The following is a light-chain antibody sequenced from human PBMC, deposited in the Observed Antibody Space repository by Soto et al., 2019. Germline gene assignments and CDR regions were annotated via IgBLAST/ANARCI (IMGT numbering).Light chain of an antibody. J-gene: IGLJ1*01. V-gene: IGLV2-8*01. CDR2: EVR. CDR1: SGDLNNYDY. Sequence: QSALTQPPSASGSPGQSVTISCTGTSGDLNNYDYVSWYQQYPGKAPKLMIFEVRKRPSGVPDRFSGSKSGDTAFLTVSGLRAEDEADYYCSSYVGSNNFVFGTGTKVTVL. CDR3: SSYVGSNNFV.